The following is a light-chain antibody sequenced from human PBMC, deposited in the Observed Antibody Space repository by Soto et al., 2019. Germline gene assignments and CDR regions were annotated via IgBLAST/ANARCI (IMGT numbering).Light chain of an antibody. CDR2: DAP. CDR3: HQYNSWPPGT. V-gene: IGKV3-15*01. Sequence: EIVLTQSPALLSVSPGERATLSCRASQSISRSLAWYQQKPGQAPRLLISDAPTRATGIPARFSGSGSGTEFTLTISSLQSEDFALYYCHQYNSWPPGTFGQGTNVEIK. CDR1: QSISRS. J-gene: IGKJ2*01.